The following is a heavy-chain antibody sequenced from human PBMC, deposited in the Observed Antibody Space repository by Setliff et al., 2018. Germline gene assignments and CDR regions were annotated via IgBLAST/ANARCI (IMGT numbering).Heavy chain of an antibody. Sequence: SETLSLTCTVPGGSISSSSYYWGWIRQPPGKGLEWIGSIYYSGSTYYNPSLKSRVTISVDTSKNQFSLKLSSVTAADTAVYYCAGVAAYSSSWYNYYYGMDVWGQGTTVTVSS. CDR2: IYYSGST. CDR1: GGSISSSSYY. D-gene: IGHD6-13*01. J-gene: IGHJ6*02. V-gene: IGHV4-39*07. CDR3: AGVAAYSSSWYNYYYGMDV.